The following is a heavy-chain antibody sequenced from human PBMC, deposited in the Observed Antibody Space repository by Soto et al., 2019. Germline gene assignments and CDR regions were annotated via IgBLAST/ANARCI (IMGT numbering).Heavy chain of an antibody. D-gene: IGHD6-19*01. CDR1: GFTFTSSA. J-gene: IGHJ4*02. Sequence: QMPLVQSGPEVKKPGTSVKVSCKASGFTFTSSAVQWVRQARGQRLEWIGWIVVGSGNTNYAQKFQERVTITRDMSTSTAYMELSSLRSEDTAVYYCAAAVAGTWGGFDYWGQGTLVTVSS. CDR3: AAAVAGTWGGFDY. CDR2: IVVGSGNT. V-gene: IGHV1-58*01.